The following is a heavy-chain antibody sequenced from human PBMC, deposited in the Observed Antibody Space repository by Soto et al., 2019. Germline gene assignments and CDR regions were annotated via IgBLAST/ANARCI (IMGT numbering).Heavy chain of an antibody. CDR2: ISSGSGTI. D-gene: IGHD6-19*01. J-gene: IGHJ6*02. CDR3: AREQWLPGNDYYGMDV. Sequence: GGSLRLSCAASGFTFSDYSMNWVRQAPGKGLEWVSYISSGSGTIYYADSVKGRFTISRDNAKNSLYLQMNSLRDEDTAVYYCAREQWLPGNDYYGMDVWGQGTTVTVSS. V-gene: IGHV3-48*02. CDR1: GFTFSDYS.